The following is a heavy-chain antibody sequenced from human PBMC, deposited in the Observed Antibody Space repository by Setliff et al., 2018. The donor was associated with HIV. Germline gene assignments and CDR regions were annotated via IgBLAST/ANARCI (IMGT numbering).Heavy chain of an antibody. CDR1: RGCFSTYA. V-gene: IGHV1-69*05. CDR3: ARDIPPTYESSGWDACDM. Sequence: ASVKVSCKACRGCFSTYAISWVRQAPGQGLEWMGEFIPMLDTTNSAQKFQGRITFATDASTAIAYMELNSLRSEDTAIYYCARDIPPTYESSGWDACDMWGQGTVVTVSS. D-gene: IGHD3-22*01. CDR2: FIPMLDTT. J-gene: IGHJ3*02.